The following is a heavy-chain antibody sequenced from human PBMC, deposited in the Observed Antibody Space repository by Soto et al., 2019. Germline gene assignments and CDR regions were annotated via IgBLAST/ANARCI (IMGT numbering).Heavy chain of an antibody. CDR1: GFTFSSYG. D-gene: IGHD4-4*01. CDR3: ARGRLVTTFQGPGGAFDI. V-gene: IGHV3-30*03. J-gene: IGHJ3*02. Sequence: GGSLRLSCAASGFTFSSYGMHWVRQAPGKGLEWVAVISYDGSNKYYADSVKGRFTISRDNSKNTLYLQMNSLRAEDTAVYYCARGRLVTTFQGPGGAFDIWGQGTMVTVSS. CDR2: ISYDGSNK.